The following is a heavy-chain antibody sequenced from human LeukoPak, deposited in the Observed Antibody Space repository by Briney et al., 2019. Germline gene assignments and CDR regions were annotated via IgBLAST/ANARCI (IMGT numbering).Heavy chain of an antibody. J-gene: IGHJ4*02. Sequence: SETLSLTCAVSGGSISSSNWWSWVRQPPGKGLEWIGEIYHSGSTYYNASLQSRVTISIDTSKHQFSLRLNSVTAADTAMYYCAKSGGYGLIDYWGQGTLVTVSS. V-gene: IGHV4-4*02. CDR1: GGSISSSNW. CDR2: IYHSGST. CDR3: AKSGGYGLIDY. D-gene: IGHD1-26*01.